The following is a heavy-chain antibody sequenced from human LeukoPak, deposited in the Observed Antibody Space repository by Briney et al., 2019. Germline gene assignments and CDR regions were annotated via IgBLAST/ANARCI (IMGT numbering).Heavy chain of an antibody. V-gene: IGHV4-30-2*01. CDR2: TYHSGST. D-gene: IGHD1-26*01. J-gene: IGHJ3*02. CDR3: ARSSLLVVATPAFDI. Sequence: PSQTLSLTCAVSGGSISSGGYSWSWIRQPPGKGLEWIGYTYHSGSTYYNPSLKSRVTISVDRSKNQFSLKLSSVTAADTAVYYCARSSLLVVATPAFDIWGQGTMVTVSS. CDR1: GGSISSGGYS.